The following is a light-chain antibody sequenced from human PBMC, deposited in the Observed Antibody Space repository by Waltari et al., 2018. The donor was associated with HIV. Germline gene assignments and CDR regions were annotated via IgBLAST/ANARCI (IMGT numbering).Light chain of an antibody. V-gene: IGLV2-14*01. Sequence: QSALTQPASVSGSPGQSTTISCTGSSSDVGAYNYVSWYQQHPGKAPKLVIYDVSNRPSGVSNRFSGSKSGNTASLTISGLQTEDEADYYCNSYSTTYTPCVFGTGTRVTVL. CDR1: SSDVGAYNY. CDR3: NSYSTTYTPCV. J-gene: IGLJ1*01. CDR2: DVS.